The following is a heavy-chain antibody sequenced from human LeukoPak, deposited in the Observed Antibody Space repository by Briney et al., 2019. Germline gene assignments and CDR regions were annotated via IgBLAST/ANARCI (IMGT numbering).Heavy chain of an antibody. V-gene: IGHV4-39*01. Sequence: SETLSLTCTVSGGSISSSTYYWGWIRQPPGKGLGWIVSMYYGGSTFYSPSLKSRVTISVDTSKNQFSLKLSSVTAADTAVYYCARRSGTYHAFDIWGQGTMVTVSS. J-gene: IGHJ3*02. CDR1: GGSISSSTYY. D-gene: IGHD1-26*01. CDR3: ARRSGTYHAFDI. CDR2: MYYGGST.